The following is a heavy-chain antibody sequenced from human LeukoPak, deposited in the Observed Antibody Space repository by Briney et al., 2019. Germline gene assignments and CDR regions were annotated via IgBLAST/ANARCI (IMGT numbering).Heavy chain of an antibody. CDR2: IYYTGST. CDR1: GGSISYYY. CDR3: ARGGTYNDILSFDP. Sequence: PSETLSLTCTVSGGSISYYYWTWLRQSPGKGLEWIGQIYYTGSTYYNLSLQRRLTISVDTSTNQFSLNLTSVTAADTAVYYCARGGTYNDILSFDPWGQGTLVTVSS. J-gene: IGHJ5*02. D-gene: IGHD3-9*01. V-gene: IGHV4-59*01.